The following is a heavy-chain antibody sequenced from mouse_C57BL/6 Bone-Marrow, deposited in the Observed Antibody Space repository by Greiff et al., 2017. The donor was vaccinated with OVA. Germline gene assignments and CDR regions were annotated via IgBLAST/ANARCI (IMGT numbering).Heavy chain of an antibody. CDR3: ARGTGSSHAMDY. J-gene: IGHJ4*01. Sequence: EVKLVESGPGLVKPSQSLSLTCSVTGYSITSGYYWNWIRQFPGNKLEWMGYISYDGSNNYNPSLKNRISITRDTSKNQFFLKLNSVTTEDTATYYCARGTGSSHAMDYWGQGTSVTVSS. CDR1: GYSITSGYY. CDR2: ISYDGSN. D-gene: IGHD1-1*01. V-gene: IGHV3-6*01.